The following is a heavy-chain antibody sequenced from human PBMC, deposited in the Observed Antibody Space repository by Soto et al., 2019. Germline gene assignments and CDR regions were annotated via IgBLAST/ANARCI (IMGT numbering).Heavy chain of an antibody. CDR3: AAALGYCTNGVCYWFDP. D-gene: IGHD2-8*01. CDR1: GFTFTSSA. Sequence: SVKVSCKASGFTFTSSAVQWVRQARGQRLEWIGWIVVGSGNTNYAQKFQERVTITRDMSTSTAYMELSSLRSEDTAVYYCAAALGYCTNGVCYWFDPWGQGTLVTVSS. CDR2: IVVGSGNT. V-gene: IGHV1-58*01. J-gene: IGHJ5*02.